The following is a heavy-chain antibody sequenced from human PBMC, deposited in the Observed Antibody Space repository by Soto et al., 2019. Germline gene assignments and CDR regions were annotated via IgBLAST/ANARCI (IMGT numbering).Heavy chain of an antibody. CDR3: ATSREDYIYCSGGSCYSSYFDY. Sequence: PSETLSLTCTVSGCSISSSSYYWGWIRQPPGKGLEWIGSIYYSGSTYYNPSLKSRVTISVDTSKNQFSLKLSSVTAADTAVYYCATSREDYIYCSGGSCYSSYFDYWGQGTLVTVSS. CDR2: IYYSGST. V-gene: IGHV4-39*01. CDR1: GCSISSSSYY. J-gene: IGHJ4*02. D-gene: IGHD2-15*01.